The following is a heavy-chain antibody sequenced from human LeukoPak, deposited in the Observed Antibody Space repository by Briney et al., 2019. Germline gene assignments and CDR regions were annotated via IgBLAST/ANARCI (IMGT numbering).Heavy chain of an antibody. J-gene: IGHJ4*02. V-gene: IGHV3-66*04. Sequence: GGSLRLSCAASGFTVSSNYMSWVGQAPGKGLEWVSLIYSGGNTYYADSVKGRFTISTDNSKNTLYLQMNSLRAEDTAVYYCASQKYCTNGICYRKYYFDYWGQGTLVTVSS. D-gene: IGHD2-8*01. CDR2: IYSGGNT. CDR1: GFTVSSNY. CDR3: ASQKYCTNGICYRKYYFDY.